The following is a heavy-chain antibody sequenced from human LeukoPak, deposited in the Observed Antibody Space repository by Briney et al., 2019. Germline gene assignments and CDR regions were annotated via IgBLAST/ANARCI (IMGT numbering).Heavy chain of an antibody. V-gene: IGHV3-30*03. D-gene: IGHD6-13*01. CDR3: ASDSSSWYGGHY. Sequence: SGGSLRLSCAASGFTFSSYGMHWVRQAPGKGLEWVAVISYDGSNKYYADSMKGRFTISRDNSKNTLYLQMNSLRAEDTAVYYCASDSSSWYGGHYWGQGTLVTVSS. J-gene: IGHJ4*02. CDR1: GFTFSSYG. CDR2: ISYDGSNK.